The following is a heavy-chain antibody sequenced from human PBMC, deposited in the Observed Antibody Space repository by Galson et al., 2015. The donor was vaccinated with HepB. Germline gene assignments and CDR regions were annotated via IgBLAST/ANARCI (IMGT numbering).Heavy chain of an antibody. CDR2: INHSGST. Sequence: SETLSLTCAVYGGSFSGYYWSWIRQPPGKGLEWIGEINHSGSTNYNPSLKSRVTISVDTSKNQFSLKLSSVTAADTAVYYCARGNGRQLASRNWFDPWGQGILVTVSS. CDR3: ARGNGRQLASRNWFDP. V-gene: IGHV4-34*01. CDR1: GGSFSGYY. J-gene: IGHJ5*02. D-gene: IGHD6-6*01.